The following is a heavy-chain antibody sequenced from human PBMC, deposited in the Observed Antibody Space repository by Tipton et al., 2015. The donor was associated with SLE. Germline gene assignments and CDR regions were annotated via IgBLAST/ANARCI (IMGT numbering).Heavy chain of an antibody. D-gene: IGHD3-3*01. V-gene: IGHV4-38-2*02. CDR3: ARLQYIFGGMDV. Sequence: TLSLTCTVSGSSISSAYYWGWIRQTPGKGLEWIGNIYHSGSTYYNPSLKSRVTISTDTSRNQFSLKLSSVTAADTAVYYCARLQYIFGGMDVWGEGTTVTVSS. CDR2: IYHSGST. J-gene: IGHJ6*04. CDR1: GSSISSAYY.